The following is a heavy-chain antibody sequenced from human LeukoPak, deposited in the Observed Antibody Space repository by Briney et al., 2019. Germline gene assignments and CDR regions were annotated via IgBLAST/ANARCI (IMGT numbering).Heavy chain of an antibody. CDR1: GFTFSDYY. V-gene: IGHV3-11*01. J-gene: IGHJ4*02. Sequence: GGSLRLSCAASGFTFSDYYMIWIRQAPGKGLEWVSYISSSGSTIYYADSVKGRFTISRDNAKNSLYLQMNSLRAEDTAVYYCASSKIRGYSGYWGQGTLVTVSS. CDR3: ASSKIRGYSGY. D-gene: IGHD5-12*01. CDR2: ISSSGSTI.